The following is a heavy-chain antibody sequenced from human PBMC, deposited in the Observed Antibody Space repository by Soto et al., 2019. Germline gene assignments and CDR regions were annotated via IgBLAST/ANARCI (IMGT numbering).Heavy chain of an antibody. CDR3: ARDSGYSSGWRTYYFDY. CDR1: GYTFTGYY. CDR2: INPNSGGT. D-gene: IGHD6-19*01. J-gene: IGHJ4*02. V-gene: IGHV1-2*04. Sequence: QVQLVQSGAEVKKPGASVKVSCKASGYTFTGYYMHWVRQAPGQGLEWMGWINPNSGGTNYAQKFQGWVTMTRDTSISTAYMELSRLRSDDTAVYYCARDSGYSSGWRTYYFDYWGQGTLVTVSS.